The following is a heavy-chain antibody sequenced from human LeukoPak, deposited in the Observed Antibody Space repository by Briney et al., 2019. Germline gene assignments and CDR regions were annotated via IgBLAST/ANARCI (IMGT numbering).Heavy chain of an antibody. CDR2: IGDSGGST. CDR1: GFTFGMYA. V-gene: IGHV3-23*01. D-gene: IGHD3-10*01. Sequence: GGSLRLSCAASGFTFGMYAMSWVRQAPGEGLEWVSAIGDSGGSTYYADSVRGRFTISRDNSKNTLYLQMNSLRAEDTAIYYCAKTGLKVPRSYFDYWGQGALVTVSS. J-gene: IGHJ4*02. CDR3: AKTGLKVPRSYFDY.